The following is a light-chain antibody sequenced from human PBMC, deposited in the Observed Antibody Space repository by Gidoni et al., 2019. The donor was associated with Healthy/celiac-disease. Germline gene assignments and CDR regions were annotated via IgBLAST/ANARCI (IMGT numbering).Light chain of an antibody. CDR3: MQGTHWPAT. V-gene: IGKV2-30*02. CDR2: KVS. J-gene: IGKJ1*01. Sequence: DVVMTQSPLSLPVTLGQPASISCRSSQSLVHSAGNTYLNWFQQRPGQSPRRLIYKVSNRDSGVPDRFSGSGSGTDFTLKISRVEAEDVGVYYCMQGTHWPATFGQGTKVEIK. CDR1: QSLVHSAGNTY.